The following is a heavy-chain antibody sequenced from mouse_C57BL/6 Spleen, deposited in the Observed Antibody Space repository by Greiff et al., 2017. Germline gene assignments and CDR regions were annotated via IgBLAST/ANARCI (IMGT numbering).Heavy chain of an antibody. J-gene: IGHJ2*01. CDR2: IYPGDGDT. CDR3: ARSLTFDY. D-gene: IGHD1-3*01. V-gene: IGHV1-82*01. CDR1: GYAFSSAW. Sequence: QVQLQQSGPELVKPGASVTISCTASGYAFSSAWMNWVKQRPGKGLEWIGRIYPGDGDTNYNGKFKGKATLTADKSSSTAYMQLSSLTSEDSAVYICARSLTFDYWGQGTTLTVSS.